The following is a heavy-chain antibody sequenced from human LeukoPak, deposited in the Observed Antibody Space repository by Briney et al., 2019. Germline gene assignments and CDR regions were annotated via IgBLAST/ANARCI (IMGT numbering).Heavy chain of an antibody. D-gene: IGHD3-3*01. CDR2: ISYDGSNK. CDR3: ARDKASGFWSGYYFDY. V-gene: IGHV3-30-3*01. Sequence: PGGSLRLSCAASGFTFSSYAMHWVRQAPGKGLEWVAVISYDGSNKYYADSVKGRFTISRDNSKNTLYLQMNSLRAEDTAVYYCARDKASGFWSGYYFDYWGQGTLVTVSS. J-gene: IGHJ4*02. CDR1: GFTFSSYA.